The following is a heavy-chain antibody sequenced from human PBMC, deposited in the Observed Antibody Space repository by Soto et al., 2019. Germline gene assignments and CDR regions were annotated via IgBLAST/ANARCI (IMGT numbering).Heavy chain of an antibody. V-gene: IGHV6-1*01. CDR2: TYYRSKWYN. CDR1: GDSVSSNSAA. Sequence: SQTLSLTCAISGDSVSSNSAAWNWIRQSPSRGLEWLGRTYYRSKWYNDYAVSVKSRITINPDTSKNQFSLQLNSVTPEDTAVYYCARQNYDFWSGYGAFGYWGQGTLVTVSS. CDR3: ARQNYDFWSGYGAFGY. J-gene: IGHJ4*02. D-gene: IGHD3-3*01.